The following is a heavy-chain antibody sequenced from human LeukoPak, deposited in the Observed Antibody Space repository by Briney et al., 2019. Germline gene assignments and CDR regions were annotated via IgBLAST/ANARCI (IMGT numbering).Heavy chain of an antibody. D-gene: IGHD4-11*01. Sequence: SETLSLTCTVSGASISSYYWSWIRQPPGKGLEWIGYIHYSGSTKCNPSLKSRVTISVATSKNQFSLRLSSVTAAVTAVYYGAKDLEMTTVGYFDYWCQGTLVTVTS. V-gene: IGHV4-59*01. CDR3: AKDLEMTTVGYFDY. J-gene: IGHJ4*02. CDR1: GASISSYY. CDR2: IHYSGST.